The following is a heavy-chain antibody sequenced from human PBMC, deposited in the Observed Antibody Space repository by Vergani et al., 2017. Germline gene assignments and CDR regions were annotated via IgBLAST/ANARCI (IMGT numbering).Heavy chain of an antibody. CDR1: GFTVSSNY. J-gene: IGHJ2*01. V-gene: IGHV3-66*02. CDR2: IYSGGST. D-gene: IGHD6-13*01. Sequence: EVQLVESGGGLVQPGGSLRLSCAASGFTVSSNYMSWVRQAPGKGLEWVSVIYSGGSTYYADSGKGRFTISRDNSKNTRYFQMNCLRAEDKAVYYCARCRIAAASFHFDLWGRGTLVTVAS. CDR3: ARCRIAAASFHFDL.